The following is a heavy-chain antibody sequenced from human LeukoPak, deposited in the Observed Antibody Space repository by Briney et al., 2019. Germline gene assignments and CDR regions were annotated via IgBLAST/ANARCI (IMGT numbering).Heavy chain of an antibody. D-gene: IGHD1-26*01. Sequence: ASVKVSCKASGYTFTSYYMRWVRQAPGQGLEWMGWINPNSGGTNYAQKFQGRITMTTDTSISTAYMELSRLRSDDTAMYFCARVWVGAAFRFDNWGQGTLGTVSS. CDR2: INPNSGGT. V-gene: IGHV1-2*02. CDR3: ARVWVGAAFRFDN. J-gene: IGHJ4*02. CDR1: GYTFTSYY.